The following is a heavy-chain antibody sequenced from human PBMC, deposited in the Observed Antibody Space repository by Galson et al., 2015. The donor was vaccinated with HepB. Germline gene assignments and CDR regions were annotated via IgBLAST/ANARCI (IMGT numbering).Heavy chain of an antibody. V-gene: IGHV3-9*01. Sequence: SLRLSCAASGFTFDDYAMHWVRHAPGKGLEWVSGISWNSGSIGYADSVKGRFTISRDNAKNSLYLQMNSLRAEDTALYYCAKDRQDTADGLFDYWGQGTLVTVSS. CDR2: ISWNSGSI. J-gene: IGHJ4*02. CDR3: AKDRQDTADGLFDY. D-gene: IGHD5-18*01. CDR1: GFTFDDYA.